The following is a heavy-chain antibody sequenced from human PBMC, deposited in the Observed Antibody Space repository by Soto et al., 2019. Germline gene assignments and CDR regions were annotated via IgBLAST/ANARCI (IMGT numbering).Heavy chain of an antibody. Sequence: PGGSLRLSCAASGFTFSNYGFHRVRQAPGKGLEWVAVISYDGSHKYYTDSVKGRFTISRDNSKNTVSLQMNNLRPDDTAVYYCAKDSREPHGPPLYSCFDPWGLGTLVTV. J-gene: IGHJ5*02. CDR2: ISYDGSHK. D-gene: IGHD1-26*01. CDR1: GFTFSNYG. V-gene: IGHV3-30*18. CDR3: AKDSREPHGPPLYSCFDP.